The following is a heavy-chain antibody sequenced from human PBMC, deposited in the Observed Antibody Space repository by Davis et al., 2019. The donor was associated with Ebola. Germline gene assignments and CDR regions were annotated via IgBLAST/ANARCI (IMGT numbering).Heavy chain of an antibody. J-gene: IGHJ6*02. CDR3: AKDPLATPGYGMDV. Sequence: GESLKISCAASGFTFDDYGMSWVRQAPGKGLEWVSGINWNGGSTGYADSVKGRFTISRDNAKNSLYLQMNSLRAEDTALYYCAKDPLATPGYGMDVWGQGTTVTVSS. CDR1: GFTFDDYG. D-gene: IGHD3-10*01. CDR2: INWNGGST. V-gene: IGHV3-20*04.